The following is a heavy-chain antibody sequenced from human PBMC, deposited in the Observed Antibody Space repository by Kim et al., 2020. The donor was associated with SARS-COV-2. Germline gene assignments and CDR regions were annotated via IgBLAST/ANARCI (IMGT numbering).Heavy chain of an antibody. CDR1: GYTFTSYG. CDR3: ARCVLRYFDWLFDAFDI. CDR2: ISAYNGNT. J-gene: IGHJ3*02. Sequence: ASVKVSCKASGYTFTSYGISWVRQAPGQGLEWMGWISAYNGNTNYAQKLQGRVTMTTDTSTSTAYMELRSLRSDDTAVYYCARCVLRYFDWLFDAFDIWGQGTMVTVSS. V-gene: IGHV1-18*04. D-gene: IGHD3-9*01.